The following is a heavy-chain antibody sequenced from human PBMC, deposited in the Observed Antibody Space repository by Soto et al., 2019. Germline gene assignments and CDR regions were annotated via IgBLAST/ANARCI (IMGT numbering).Heavy chain of an antibody. V-gene: IGHV4-4*02. J-gene: IGHJ4*02. CDR3: ARLSAGLRQLEPKPLDY. D-gene: IGHD6-6*01. Sequence: SETLSLTCAVSGGSISSSNWWSWVRQPPGKGLEWIGEIYHSGSTNYNPSLKSRVTISVDKSKNQFSLKLSSVTAADTAVYYCARLSAGLRQLEPKPLDYWGQGTLVTVSS. CDR1: GGSISSSNW. CDR2: IYHSGST.